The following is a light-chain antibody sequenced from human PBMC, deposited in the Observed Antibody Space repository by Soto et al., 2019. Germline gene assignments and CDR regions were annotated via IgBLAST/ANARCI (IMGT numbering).Light chain of an antibody. V-gene: IGKV3-11*01. CDR3: QQRLEA. CDR2: DAS. Sequence: EIVLTQSPATLSLSPGERATLSCRASQSVSSYLAWYQQKPGQAPRLLIYDASNRATGIPARFSGSGSGTDFTLTISSLEPEDFAVYYCQQRLEAFGPGTKVDIK. J-gene: IGKJ3*01. CDR1: QSVSSY.